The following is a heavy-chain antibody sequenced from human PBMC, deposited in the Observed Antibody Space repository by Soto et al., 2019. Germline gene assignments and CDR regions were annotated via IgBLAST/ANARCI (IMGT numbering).Heavy chain of an antibody. D-gene: IGHD7-27*01. CDR3: ARALGISGAFDI. J-gene: IGHJ3*02. Sequence: PSETLSLTCTVSGGSISSYYWSWIRQPPGKGLEWIGYIYYSGSTNYNPSLKSRVTTSVDTSKNQFSLKLSSVTAADTAVYYCARALGISGAFDIWGQGTMVTVSS. CDR2: IYYSGST. V-gene: IGHV4-59*01. CDR1: GGSISSYY.